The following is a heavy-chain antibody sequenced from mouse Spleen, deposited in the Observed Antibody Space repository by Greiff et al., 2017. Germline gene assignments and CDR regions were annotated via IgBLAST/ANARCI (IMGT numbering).Heavy chain of an antibody. CDR1: GYTFTSYT. Sequence: VQLQQSGAELARPGASVKMSCKASGYTFTSYTMHWVKQRPGQGLEWIGYINPSSGYTKYNQKFKDKATLTADKSSSTAYMQLSSLTSEDSAVYYCASGYGKLRYAMDYWGQGTSVTVSS. CDR2: INPSSGYT. D-gene: IGHD1-1*01. CDR3: ASGYGKLRYAMDY. J-gene: IGHJ4*01. V-gene: IGHV1-4*01.